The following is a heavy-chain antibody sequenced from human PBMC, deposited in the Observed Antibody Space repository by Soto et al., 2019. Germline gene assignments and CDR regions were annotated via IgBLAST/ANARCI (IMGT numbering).Heavy chain of an antibody. CDR3: ARVLRNYYGSGSYYPTRYYYYGMDV. V-gene: IGHV4-34*01. CDR1: GGSFSVYY. D-gene: IGHD3-10*01. CDR2: INHSGST. Sequence: SETLSLTCAVYGGSFSVYYWSWILQPPWKGLEWIGEINHSGSTNYNPSLKSRVTISVDTSKNQFSLKLSSVTAADTAVYYCARVLRNYYGSGSYYPTRYYYYGMDVWGQGTTVTVSS. J-gene: IGHJ6*02.